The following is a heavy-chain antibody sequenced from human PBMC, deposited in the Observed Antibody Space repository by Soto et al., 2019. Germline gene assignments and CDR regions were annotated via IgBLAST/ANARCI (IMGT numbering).Heavy chain of an antibody. V-gene: IGHV2-26*01. J-gene: IGHJ6*03. CDR1: GFSLSNARMG. CDR3: ARIPIVVVPAAIPYYYYYYMDV. Sequence: SGPTLVNPTETLTLTCTVSGFSLSNARMGVSWIRQSPGKALEWLAHIFSNDEKSYSTSLKSRLTISKDTSKSQVVLTMTNMDPVDTATYYCARIPIVVVPAAIPYYYYYYMDVWGKGTTVTVSS. D-gene: IGHD2-2*01. CDR2: IFSNDEK.